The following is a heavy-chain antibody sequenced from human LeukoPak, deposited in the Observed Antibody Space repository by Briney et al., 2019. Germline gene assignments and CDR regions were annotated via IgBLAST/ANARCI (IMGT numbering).Heavy chain of an antibody. V-gene: IGHV3-30-3*01. CDR1: GFTFSSYA. CDR2: ISYDGSNK. D-gene: IGHD1-26*01. J-gene: IGHJ4*02. Sequence: SGGSLRLSCAASGFTFSSYAMHLVRQAPGKGLEWVAVISYDGSNKYYADSVKGRFTISRDNSKNTLYLQMNSLRAEDTAVYYCACSGSYFGYFDYWGQGTLVTVSS. CDR3: ACSGSYFGYFDY.